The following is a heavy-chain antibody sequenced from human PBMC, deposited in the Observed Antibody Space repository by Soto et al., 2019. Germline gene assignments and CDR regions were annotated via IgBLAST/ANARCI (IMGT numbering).Heavy chain of an antibody. D-gene: IGHD3-10*01. V-gene: IGHV1-18*01. Sequence: ASVKVSCKASGYTFTSYGISWVRQAPGQGLEWMGWISAYNGNTNYAQKLQGRVTMTTDTSTSTAYMELRSLRSDDTAVYYCARDGDYYGSGSYYNEVYYYGMDVWGQGTTVTVSS. J-gene: IGHJ6*02. CDR1: GYTFTSYG. CDR3: ARDGDYYGSGSYYNEVYYYGMDV. CDR2: ISAYNGNT.